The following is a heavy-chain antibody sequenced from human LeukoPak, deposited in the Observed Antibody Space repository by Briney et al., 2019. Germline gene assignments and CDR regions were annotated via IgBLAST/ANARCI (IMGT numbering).Heavy chain of an antibody. CDR3: SRDPTYYLRYGYFDY. CDR1: GFSFGDYA. J-gene: IGHJ4*02. Sequence: PGGSLRLSCTSSGFSFGDYAMSWVRQAPGKGLEWVSSMNNVGSHIYYAGSVKGRFTISRDNTKNSLYLQMNSLRAEDTAVYYCSRDPTYYLRYGYFDYWGQGALVTVSS. V-gene: IGHV3-21*01. CDR2: MNNVGSHI. D-gene: IGHD1-26*01.